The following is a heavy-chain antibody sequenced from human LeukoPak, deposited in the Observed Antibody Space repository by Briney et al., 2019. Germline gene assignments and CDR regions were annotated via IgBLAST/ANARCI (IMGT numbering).Heavy chain of an antibody. Sequence: SETLSLTCTVSGGSISSYYWSWIRQPPGKGLEWVAYIYYSGSTNYNPSPKSRVTISLDTTMKQLSLKLSSMTAEETTVYYCARGPTGDDFCVSRFDYYIDGWGKGTTVTASS. V-gene: IGHV4-59*01. D-gene: IGHD3-3*01. J-gene: IGHJ6*03. CDR1: GGSISSYY. CDR3: ARGPTGDDFCVSRFDYYIDG. CDR2: IYYSGST.